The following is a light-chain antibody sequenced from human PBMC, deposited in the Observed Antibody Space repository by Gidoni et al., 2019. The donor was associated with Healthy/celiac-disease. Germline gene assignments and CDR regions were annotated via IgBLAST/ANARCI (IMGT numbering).Light chain of an antibody. J-gene: IGKJ1*01. V-gene: IGKV3-20*01. CDR1: QSVSISY. CDR2: GAS. CDR3: QQYGSSPQWT. Sequence: QSPGTLSLSPVERATLSCRASQSVSISYLAWYQQKPGQAPRLLIYGASSRATGIPDRFSGSGSGTDFTLTISRLEPEDFAVYYCQQYGSSPQWTFGQGTKVEIK.